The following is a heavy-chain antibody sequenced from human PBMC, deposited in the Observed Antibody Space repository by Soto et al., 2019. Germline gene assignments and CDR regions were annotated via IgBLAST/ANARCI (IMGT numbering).Heavy chain of an antibody. D-gene: IGHD3-9*01. Sequence: QITLKESGPTLVKPTQTLTLTCTFSGFSLATSGLAVGWIRQPPGKALEWLALIYWDDDTRYSPSLSTRLTITKDTSKNQVVLTMTNMDPADTATYYCAHRHGTGVVAYWGQGMLVTVSS. CDR2: IYWDDDT. CDR1: GFSLATSGLA. V-gene: IGHV2-5*02. CDR3: AHRHGTGVVAY. J-gene: IGHJ4*02.